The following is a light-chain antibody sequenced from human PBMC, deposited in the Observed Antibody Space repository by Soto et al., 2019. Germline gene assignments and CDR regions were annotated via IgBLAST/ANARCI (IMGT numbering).Light chain of an antibody. Sequence: QSALTQPASVSGSPGQSITISCTGTSSDVGGYNYVSWYQQHPGKAPKLMIYDVSNRPSGVSNRFSGSKSGNTASLIISGLQAEDEADYSCSSYTSSASVVFGGGTQLTVL. V-gene: IGLV2-14*01. CDR2: DVS. J-gene: IGLJ2*01. CDR3: SSYTSSASVV. CDR1: SSDVGGYNY.